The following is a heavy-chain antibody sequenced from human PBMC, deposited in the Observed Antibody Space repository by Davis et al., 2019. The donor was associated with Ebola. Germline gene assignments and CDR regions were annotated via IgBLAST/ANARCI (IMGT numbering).Heavy chain of an antibody. CDR3: ARETPPYYDFWSGSHEVFDY. CDR2: ISYDGSNK. V-gene: IGHV3-30-3*01. D-gene: IGHD3-3*01. J-gene: IGHJ4*02. Sequence: GESLKISCAASGFTFSSYAMHWVRQAPGKGLEWVAVISYDGSNKYYADSVKGRFTISRDNSKNTLYLQMNSLRAEDTAVYYCARETPPYYDFWSGSHEVFDYWGQGTLVTVSS. CDR1: GFTFSSYA.